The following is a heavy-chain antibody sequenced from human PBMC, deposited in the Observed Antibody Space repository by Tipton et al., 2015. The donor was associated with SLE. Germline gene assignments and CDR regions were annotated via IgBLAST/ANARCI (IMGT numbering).Heavy chain of an antibody. V-gene: IGHV3-74*01. Sequence: SLRLSCAASGFTFSDYWMQWVRQAPGKGLEWVSRINRDGSSADDAGSVTGRFTISRDNAKNTMFLQMNRLRAEDTAVYYCARDRILTGYYPYFDYWGQGTLVTVSS. D-gene: IGHD3-9*01. CDR3: ARDRILTGYYPYFDY. J-gene: IGHJ4*02. CDR2: INRDGSSA. CDR1: GFTFSDYW.